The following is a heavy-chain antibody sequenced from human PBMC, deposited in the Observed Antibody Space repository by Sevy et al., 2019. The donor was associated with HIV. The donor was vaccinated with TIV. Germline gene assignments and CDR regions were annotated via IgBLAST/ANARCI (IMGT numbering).Heavy chain of an antibody. V-gene: IGHV3-48*02. CDR2: ISSSSSTI. J-gene: IGHJ1*01. CDR3: ARDAGIVGARAAEYFQH. D-gene: IGHD1-26*01. CDR1: GFTFSSYS. Sequence: GGSLRLSCAASGFTFSSYSMNWVRQAPGKGLEWVSYISSSSSTIYYAHSVKGRFTISRDNAKNSLYLQMNSLRDEDTAVYYCARDAGIVGARAAEYFQHWGQGTLVTVSS.